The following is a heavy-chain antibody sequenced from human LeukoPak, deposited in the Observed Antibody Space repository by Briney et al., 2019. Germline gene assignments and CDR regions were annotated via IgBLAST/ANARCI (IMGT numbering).Heavy chain of an antibody. D-gene: IGHD3-22*01. Sequence: ASVKVSCKASGYTFTSYYMHWVRQAPGQGLEWMGIINPSGGSTSYTQKFQGRVTMTRDTSTSTVYMELSSLRSEDTAVYYCARERPPFGISYYYDSSGYSPGDYWGQGTLVTVSS. CDR2: INPSGGST. V-gene: IGHV1-46*01. J-gene: IGHJ4*02. CDR1: GYTFTSYY. CDR3: ARERPPFGISYYYDSSGYSPGDY.